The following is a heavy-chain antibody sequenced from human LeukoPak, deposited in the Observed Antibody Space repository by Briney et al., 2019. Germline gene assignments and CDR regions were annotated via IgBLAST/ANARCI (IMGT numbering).Heavy chain of an antibody. J-gene: IGHJ3*02. CDR3: AKDRSSWLGIDAFDI. V-gene: IGHV3-33*06. D-gene: IGHD6-13*01. CDR1: GFTFSSYG. Sequence: GGSLRLSXAASGFTFSSYGMHWVRQAPGKGMEWVAVIWYDGSNKYYADSVKGRFTISRDNSKNTLYLQMNSLRAEDTAVYYCAKDRSSWLGIDAFDIWGQGTMVTVSS. CDR2: IWYDGSNK.